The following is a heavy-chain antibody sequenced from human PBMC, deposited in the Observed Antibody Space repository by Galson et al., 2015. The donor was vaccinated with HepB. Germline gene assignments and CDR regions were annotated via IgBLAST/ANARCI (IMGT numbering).Heavy chain of an antibody. CDR2: INPSGGST. Sequence: SVKVSCKASGYTFTSYYMHWVRQAPGQGLEWMGIINPSGGSTSYAQKFQGRVTMTRDTSTSTVYMELSSLRSEDTAVYYCAREIDSSGYYSLGAFDIWGQGTMVTVSS. D-gene: IGHD3-22*01. CDR3: AREIDSSGYYSLGAFDI. CDR1: GYTFTSYY. J-gene: IGHJ3*02. V-gene: IGHV1-46*01.